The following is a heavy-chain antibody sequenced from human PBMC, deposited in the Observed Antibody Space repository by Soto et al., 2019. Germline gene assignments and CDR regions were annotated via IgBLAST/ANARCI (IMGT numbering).Heavy chain of an antibody. J-gene: IGHJ5*02. D-gene: IGHD2-2*03. V-gene: IGHV4-59*11. CDR2: IYYSGST. CDR1: GDSIKTHY. Sequence: SETLSLTCNVTGDSIKTHYWSWIRQPPGKGLEWIGYIYYSGSTLYNPSLKRRVTISVDTAKNQFSLRLNSLTAADTAVYCCASGWMAAFDTWGQGTLVT. CDR3: ASGWMAAFDT.